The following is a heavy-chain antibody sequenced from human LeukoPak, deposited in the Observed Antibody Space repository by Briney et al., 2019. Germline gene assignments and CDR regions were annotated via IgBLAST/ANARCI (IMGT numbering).Heavy chain of an antibody. V-gene: IGHV3-23*01. D-gene: IGHD1-20*01. CDR1: GFTFTSYA. Sequence: PGGSLRLSCAASGFTFTSYAMSWVRQAPGKGLEWVSGISGSGDSRGSTSYADSVKGRFTISRDNSKNTLYLQMNSLRAEDTAVYYCAKIRGSNWRDYYFDYWGQGTLVTVSS. CDR3: AKIRGSNWRDYYFDY. J-gene: IGHJ4*02. CDR2: ISGSGDSRGST.